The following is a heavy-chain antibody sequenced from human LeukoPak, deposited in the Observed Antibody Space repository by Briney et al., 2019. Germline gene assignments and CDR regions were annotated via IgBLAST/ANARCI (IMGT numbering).Heavy chain of an antibody. V-gene: IGHV1-2*02. J-gene: IGHJ4*02. CDR3: ARDLVYYDSSGYPHY. CDR2: INPNSGGT. D-gene: IGHD3-22*01. Sequence: ASVKVSCKASGYTFTGYYMHWVRQAPGQGLEWMGWINPNSGGTNYAQKFQGRVTMTRDTSISTAYMELSRLRSDDTAVYYCARDLVYYDSSGYPHYWGQGTLVTVSS. CDR1: GYTFTGYY.